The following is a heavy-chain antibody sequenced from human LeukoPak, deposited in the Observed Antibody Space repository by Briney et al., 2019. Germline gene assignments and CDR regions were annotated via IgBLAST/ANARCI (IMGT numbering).Heavy chain of an antibody. CDR2: ISYDGSNK. V-gene: IGHV3-30*03. D-gene: IGHD3-3*01. J-gene: IGHJ6*02. Sequence: PGGSLRLSCAASGFTFSSYGMHWVRQAPGKGLEWVAVISYDGSNKYYADSVKGRFTISRDNAKNSLYLQMNSLRAEDTAVYYCARDSTVIYDFWSGYFPASYYYGMDVWGQGTTVTVSS. CDR1: GFTFSSYG. CDR3: ARDSTVIYDFWSGYFPASYYYGMDV.